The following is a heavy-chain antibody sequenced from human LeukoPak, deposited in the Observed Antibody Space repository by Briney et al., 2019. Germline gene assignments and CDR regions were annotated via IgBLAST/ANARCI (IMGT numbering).Heavy chain of an antibody. CDR3: ARDGLICSGGSCHSTFDY. V-gene: IGHV3-48*03. Sequence: GGSLRLSCAASGFTFSSYEMNWVRQAPGKGLEWVSYISSSGSTIYYADSVKGRFTISRDNAKNSLYLQMNSLRAEDTAVYYCARDGLICSGGSCHSTFDYWGQGTLVTVSS. D-gene: IGHD2-15*01. CDR2: ISSSGSTI. J-gene: IGHJ4*02. CDR1: GFTFSSYE.